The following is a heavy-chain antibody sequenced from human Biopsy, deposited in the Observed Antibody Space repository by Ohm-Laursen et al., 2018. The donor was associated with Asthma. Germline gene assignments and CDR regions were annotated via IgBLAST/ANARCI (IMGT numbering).Heavy chain of an antibody. CDR2: SFHSGST. CDR3: VRGSGRAGYNLDL. J-gene: IGHJ6*02. Sequence: PSDTLSLTCYVSGASISRGDFYWSWIRQPPGKGLEWIGYSFHSGSTYYKSSLKSRVSIFVDTSKNQLSLRLSSVTAADTAVYYCVRGSGRAGYNLDLWGQGTTVTVSS. CDR1: GASISRGDFY. V-gene: IGHV4-30-4*02. D-gene: IGHD3-10*01.